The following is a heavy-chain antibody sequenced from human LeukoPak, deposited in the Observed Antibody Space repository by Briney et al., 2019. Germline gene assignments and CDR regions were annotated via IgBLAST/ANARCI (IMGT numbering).Heavy chain of an antibody. CDR2: ISRSGSTI. Sequence: PGGSLRLSCAASGFTFSSYEMNWVRQAPGKGLEWVSYISRSGSTIYYADSVKGRFTISRDNAKNSLYLQMNSLRAEDTAVYYCATEGYGSGSSISPYFDYWGQGTLVTVSS. V-gene: IGHV3-48*03. J-gene: IGHJ4*02. D-gene: IGHD3-10*01. CDR1: GFTFSSYE. CDR3: ATEGYGSGSSISPYFDY.